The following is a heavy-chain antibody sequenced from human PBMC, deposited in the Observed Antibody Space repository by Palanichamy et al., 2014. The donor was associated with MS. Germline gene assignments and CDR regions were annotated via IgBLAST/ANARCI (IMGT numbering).Heavy chain of an antibody. CDR2: ISAHNGNT. D-gene: IGHD2-2*01. CDR3: ARDQLVPTAPLYYYGMDV. Sequence: QVQLVQSGAEVKKPGASVKVSCKASGYTFTNYGISWVRQAPGQGLEWMGWISAHNGNTNYAQKLQGRINMTTDTSTSTAYMDPRSLRSDDTAVYFCARDQLVPTAPLYYYGMDVWGQGTTVTVSS. V-gene: IGHV1-18*01. CDR1: GYTFTNYG. J-gene: IGHJ6*02.